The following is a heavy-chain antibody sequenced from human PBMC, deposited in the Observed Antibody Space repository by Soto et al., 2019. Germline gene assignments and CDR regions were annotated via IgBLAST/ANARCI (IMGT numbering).Heavy chain of an antibody. Sequence: PSETLSLTCTVSGVSISSSSYYWGWIRQPPGKGLEWIGSIYYSGSTYYNPSLKSRVTISVDTSKNQFSLKLSSVTAADTAVYYCARQPGGTVNFDYWGQGTLVTVSS. CDR3: ARQPGGTVNFDY. V-gene: IGHV4-39*01. CDR2: IYYSGST. D-gene: IGHD3-16*01. CDR1: GVSISSSSYY. J-gene: IGHJ4*02.